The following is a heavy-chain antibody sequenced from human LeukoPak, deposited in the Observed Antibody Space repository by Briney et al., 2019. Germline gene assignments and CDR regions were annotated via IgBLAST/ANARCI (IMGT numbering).Heavy chain of an antibody. CDR3: ARGYYGSGSHCCHMDV. Sequence: PSETLSLTCAVYVGSFSGYYWSWIRQPPGKGLEWIGEINHSGSTNYNSSLKSRVTISVDTSKNQFSLKLSSVTAADTAVYYCARGYYGSGSHCCHMDVWGKGTAITVS. J-gene: IGHJ6*03. D-gene: IGHD3-10*01. CDR1: VGSFSGYY. V-gene: IGHV4-34*01. CDR2: INHSGST.